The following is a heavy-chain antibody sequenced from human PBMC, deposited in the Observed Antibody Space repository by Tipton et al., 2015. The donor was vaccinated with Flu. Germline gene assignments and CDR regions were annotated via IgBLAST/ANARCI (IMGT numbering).Heavy chain of an antibody. J-gene: IGHJ6*02. CDR2: IYYSGST. D-gene: IGHD2-2*01. CDR3: ARDDIVVVPAAPNYYYYGMDV. Sequence: LRLSCTVSGYSISSGYYWGWIRQPPGKGLEWIGSIYYSGSTYYNPSLKSRVTISVDTSKNQFSLKLSSVTAADTAVYYCARDDIVVVPAAPNYYYYGMDVWGQGTTVTVSS. CDR1: GYSISSGYY. V-gene: IGHV4-38-2*02.